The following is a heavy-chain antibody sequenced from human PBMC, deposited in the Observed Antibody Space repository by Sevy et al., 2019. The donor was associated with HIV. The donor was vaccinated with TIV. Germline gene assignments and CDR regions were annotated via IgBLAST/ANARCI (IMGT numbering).Heavy chain of an antibody. D-gene: IGHD3-3*01. CDR1: GFIFTSYG. J-gene: IGHJ4*02. CDR3: AKGRVGYSDFWSGYNFDF. CDR2: ISFDGDKK. V-gene: IGHV3-30*18. Sequence: GGSPRLSGVASGFIFTSYGIHWVRQAPGKGLEWVAVISFDGDKKYYADSVKGRFTISRDNSKNTLYLQMNSLRSEDTAVYFCAKGRVGYSDFWSGYNFDFWGQGTLVTVSS.